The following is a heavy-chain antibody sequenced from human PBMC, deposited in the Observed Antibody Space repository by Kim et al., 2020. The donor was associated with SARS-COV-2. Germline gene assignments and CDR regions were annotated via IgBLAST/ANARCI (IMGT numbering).Heavy chain of an antibody. CDR3: AKVKGVDFWSGILIFGYFDY. J-gene: IGHJ4*02. CDR1: GFTFSSYA. CDR2: ISGSGGST. V-gene: IGHV3-23*01. Sequence: GGSLRLSCAASGFTFSSYAMSWVRQAPGKGLEWVSAISGSGGSTYYADSVKGRFTISRDNSKNTLYLQMNSLRAEDTAVYYCAKVKGVDFWSGILIFGYFDYWGQGTLVTVSS. D-gene: IGHD3-3*01.